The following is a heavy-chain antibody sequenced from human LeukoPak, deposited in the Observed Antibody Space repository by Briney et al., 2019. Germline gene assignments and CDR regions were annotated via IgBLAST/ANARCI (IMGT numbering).Heavy chain of an antibody. CDR3: AGQGQHNYGYPFVDY. Sequence: PSETLSLTCTVSGGSICSINYYWGWLRQPPGKGLEWIGSIYYTGSTYYNPSLKRRVTISVDTSKNQFSLKLSSVTAADTAVYFCAGQGQHNYGYPFVDYWGQGTLVTVSS. CDR1: GGSICSINYY. D-gene: IGHD5-18*01. J-gene: IGHJ4*02. V-gene: IGHV4-39*01. CDR2: IYYTGST.